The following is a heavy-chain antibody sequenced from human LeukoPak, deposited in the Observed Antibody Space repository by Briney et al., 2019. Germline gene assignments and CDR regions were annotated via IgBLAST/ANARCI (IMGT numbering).Heavy chain of an antibody. CDR2: INPNSGGT. CDR3: ARDRRWAIFGVALPWDY. D-gene: IGHD3-3*01. V-gene: IGHV1-2*02. J-gene: IGHJ4*02. CDR1: GYTFTGYY. Sequence: GASVKVSCKASGYTFTGYYMHWVRQAPGQGLEWMGWINPNSGGTNYAQKFQGRVTMTRDTSISTAYMELSRLRSDDTAVYYCARDRRWAIFGVALPWDYWGEGTLVTVSS.